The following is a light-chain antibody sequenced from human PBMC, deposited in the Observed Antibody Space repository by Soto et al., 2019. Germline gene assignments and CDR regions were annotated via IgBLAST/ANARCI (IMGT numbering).Light chain of an antibody. CDR3: QQYKTFSWT. CDR1: QSISSR. Sequence: DIQITQSASTLSASVGDRVTITCRASQSISSRLAWYQQKPGKAPKLLIYDASSLQSGVPSRFSGSGSGTEFTLTISSLQPDDFATYYCQQYKTFSWTFGQGTKVDNK. V-gene: IGKV1-5*01. J-gene: IGKJ1*01. CDR2: DAS.